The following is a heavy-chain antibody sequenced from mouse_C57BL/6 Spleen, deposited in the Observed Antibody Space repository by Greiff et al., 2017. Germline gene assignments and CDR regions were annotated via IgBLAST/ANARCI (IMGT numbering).Heavy chain of an antibody. CDR3: ASTIYYDAGYAMDY. J-gene: IGHJ4*01. V-gene: IGHV1-64*01. CDR2: IHPNSGST. CDR1: GYTFTSYW. Sequence: VQLQQPGAELVKPGASVKLSCKASGYTFTSYWMHWVKQRPGQGLEWIGMIHPNSGSTNYNEKFKSKATLTVDNSSSTAYMQLSSLTSEDSAVYYCASTIYYDAGYAMDYWGQGTSVTVSS. D-gene: IGHD2-4*01.